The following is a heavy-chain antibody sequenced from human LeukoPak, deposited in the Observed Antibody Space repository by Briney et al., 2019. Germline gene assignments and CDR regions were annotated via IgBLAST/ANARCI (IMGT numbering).Heavy chain of an antibody. V-gene: IGHV3-33*01. CDR2: ISFDGSQK. J-gene: IGHJ4*02. CDR1: GFTFSNYG. D-gene: IGHD5-18*01. CDR3: ARDGGAMVAYTFDY. Sequence: GGSLRLSCAASGFTFSNYGMHWVRQAPGKGLEWVALISFDGSQKYYADSVKGRFTISRDNSKSTVYLQMNSLRAEDTAVYYCARDGGAMVAYTFDYWGQGTLVTVSS.